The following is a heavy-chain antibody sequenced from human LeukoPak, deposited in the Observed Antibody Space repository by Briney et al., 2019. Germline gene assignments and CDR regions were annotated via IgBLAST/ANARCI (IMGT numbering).Heavy chain of an antibody. Sequence: GASVKVSCKASGGTFSSYAISWVRQAPGQGLEWMGRIIPILGIANYAQKFQGRVTITADKSTSTAYMELSSLRSEDTAVYYCARPDSVDSSGYPFDYWGRGTLVTVSS. CDR3: ARPDSVDSSGYPFDY. V-gene: IGHV1-69*04. D-gene: IGHD3-22*01. J-gene: IGHJ4*02. CDR2: IIPILGIA. CDR1: GGTFSSYA.